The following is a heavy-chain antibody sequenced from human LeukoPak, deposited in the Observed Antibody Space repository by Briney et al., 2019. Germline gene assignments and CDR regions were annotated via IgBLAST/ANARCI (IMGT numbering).Heavy chain of an antibody. J-gene: IGHJ4*02. D-gene: IGHD6-19*01. CDR2: IEGDGSER. V-gene: IGHV3-7*03. Sequence: GVSLRLSCAASGFSFSSHWMSWVRQAPGKGLEWVANIEGDGSERNYLDSVKGRFTISRDNTKNTLHLEMNSLRGEDTGVYFCAGGSGWLTEYWGQGTVVTVSS. CDR1: GFSFSSHW. CDR3: AGGSGWLTEY.